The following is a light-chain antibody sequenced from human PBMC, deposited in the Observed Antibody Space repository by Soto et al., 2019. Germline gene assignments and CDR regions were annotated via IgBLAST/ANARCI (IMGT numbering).Light chain of an antibody. CDR2: GAS. V-gene: IGKV1-5*01. Sequence: DIQMTQSPSSLSASVGDRVTSTCRASQSISRWLAWSQQKPGKAPNLLIYGASSLESGVPSRFSGSGSGTEFTLTISSLQPDDFATYYCQQYNSYPITFGQGTRLEI. CDR1: QSISRW. J-gene: IGKJ5*01. CDR3: QQYNSYPIT.